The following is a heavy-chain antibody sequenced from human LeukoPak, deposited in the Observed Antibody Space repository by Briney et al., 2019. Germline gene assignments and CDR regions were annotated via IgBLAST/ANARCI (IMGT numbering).Heavy chain of an antibody. Sequence: SETLSLTCTVSGGSISSSSYYWGWIRQPPGKGLEWIGSIYYSGSTYYNPSLKSRVTISVDTSKNQFSLKLSSVTAADTAVYYCARHDNSNANYYDSSGSNFDYWGQGTLVTVSS. J-gene: IGHJ4*02. V-gene: IGHV4-39*01. D-gene: IGHD3-22*01. CDR1: GGSISSSSYY. CDR3: ARHDNSNANYYDSSGSNFDY. CDR2: IYYSGST.